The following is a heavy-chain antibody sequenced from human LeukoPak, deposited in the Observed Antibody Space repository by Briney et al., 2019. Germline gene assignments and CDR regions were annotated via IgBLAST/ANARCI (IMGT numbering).Heavy chain of an antibody. CDR2: IIPIFGTA. D-gene: IGHD3-22*01. CDR3: ARDLVDYYDSSGYWPFDY. J-gene: IGHJ4*02. Sequence: RASVKVSCKASGGTFSSYAISWVRQAPGQGLEWMGRIIPIFGTANYAKKFQGRVTITTDESTSTAYMELSSLRSEDTAVYYCARDLVDYYDSSGYWPFDYWGQGTLVTVSS. V-gene: IGHV1-69*05. CDR1: GGTFSSYA.